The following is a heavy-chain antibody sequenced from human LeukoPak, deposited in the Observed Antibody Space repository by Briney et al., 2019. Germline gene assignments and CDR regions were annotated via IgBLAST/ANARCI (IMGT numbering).Heavy chain of an antibody. CDR2: IYYSGST. Sequence: SETLSLTCTVSGGSISSTGDFWGWIRQTPGKGLEWIGNIYYSGSTYYNPSLKSRVTTSVDTPKNQFSLKLSSVTAADTAAYYCARRRIAQRAFDIWGQGTMVTVSS. D-gene: IGHD2-15*01. J-gene: IGHJ3*02. V-gene: IGHV4-39*01. CDR1: GGSISSTGDF. CDR3: ARRRIAQRAFDI.